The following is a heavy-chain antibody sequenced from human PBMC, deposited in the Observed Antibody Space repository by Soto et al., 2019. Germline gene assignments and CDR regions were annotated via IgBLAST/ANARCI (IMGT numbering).Heavy chain of an antibody. D-gene: IGHD6-13*01. CDR2: IKSKTDGETR. Sequence: EVQLVESGGGLVKPGGSLRLSCATSGFPFTTGWMSWVRQDTGKGREWVGRIKSKTDGETRDYAGPVKERFTISRDDSKKTLDLQISSPKSENTAVYYCSPDLGYYGMDIWGHGTRVTVSS. J-gene: IGHJ6*02. CDR3: SPDLGYYGMDI. CDR1: GFPFTTGW. V-gene: IGHV3-15*01.